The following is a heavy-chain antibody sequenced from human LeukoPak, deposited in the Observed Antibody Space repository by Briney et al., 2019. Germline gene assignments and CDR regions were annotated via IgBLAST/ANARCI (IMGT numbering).Heavy chain of an antibody. CDR2: IQYDGSNE. V-gene: IGHV3-30*02. CDR1: RFTFSSYG. J-gene: IGHJ4*02. D-gene: IGHD6-13*01. Sequence: PGGSLRLSCAASRFTFSSYGMHWVRQAPGKGLEWVAYIQYDGSNEQYADSVKGRFTISRDNSKNTLYLQMNSLRAEDTALYYCAKDFFGSGSSWYNYFDYWGQGTLVTVSS. CDR3: AKDFFGSGSSWYNYFDY.